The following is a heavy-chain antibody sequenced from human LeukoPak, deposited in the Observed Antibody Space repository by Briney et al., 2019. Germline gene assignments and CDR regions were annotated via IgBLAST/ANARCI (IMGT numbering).Heavy chain of an antibody. Sequence: ASVKVSCKASGYTFTSYGISWVRQAPGQGLEWMGWISAYNGNTNYAQKLQGRVTMTTDTSTTTAYMELRSLRSDDTAVYYCARDPYYDSSGYRDYWGQGTLVTVSS. CDR2: ISAYNGNT. D-gene: IGHD3-22*01. J-gene: IGHJ4*02. CDR1: GYTFTSYG. CDR3: ARDPYYDSSGYRDY. V-gene: IGHV1-18*01.